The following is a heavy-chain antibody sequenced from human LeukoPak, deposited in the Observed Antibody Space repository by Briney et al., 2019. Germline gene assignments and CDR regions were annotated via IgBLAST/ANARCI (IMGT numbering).Heavy chain of an antibody. CDR2: IDDSGVIR. J-gene: IGHJ6*02. V-gene: IGHV3-23*01. CDR3: AKRLKRYYYYHYAMDV. Sequence: GGSLRLSCAASGFTFKTHAMSWVRQAPGKGLEWVSRIDDSGVIRSYADSVKGRFTISRDNSKMTLTLQMNSLRAEDTAVYYCAKRLKRYYYYHYAMDVWGQGTTVTVSS. CDR1: GFTFKTHA. D-gene: IGHD3-22*01.